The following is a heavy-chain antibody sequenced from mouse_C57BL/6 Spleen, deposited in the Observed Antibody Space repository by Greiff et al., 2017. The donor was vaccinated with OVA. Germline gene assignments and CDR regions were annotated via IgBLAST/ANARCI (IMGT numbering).Heavy chain of an antibody. D-gene: IGHD3-2*02. Sequence: VQLQQPGAELVMPGASVKLSCKASGYTFTSYWMHWVKQRPGQGLEWIGEIDPSDSYTNYNQKFKGKSTLTVDKSSSTAYMQLSSLTSEDSAVYYCARRDQTAQASYYYAMDYWGQGTSVTVSS. V-gene: IGHV1-69*01. J-gene: IGHJ4*01. CDR3: ARRDQTAQASYYYAMDY. CDR1: GYTFTSYW. CDR2: IDPSDSYT.